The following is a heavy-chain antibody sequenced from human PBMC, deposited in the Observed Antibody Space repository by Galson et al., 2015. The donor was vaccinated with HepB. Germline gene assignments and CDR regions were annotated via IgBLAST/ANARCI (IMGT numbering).Heavy chain of an antibody. J-gene: IGHJ2*01. CDR2: IYSGDSR. V-gene: IGHV3-66*01. Sequence: SLRLSCAVSGFIVSDSYINWVRQAPGKGLEWVSVIYSGDSRFYADSVKGRFTISRDNSRNTLYLQMNSLRAEDTAVYYCARDKSSGLRSYWYFDLWGRGTLVTVSS. CDR1: GFIVSDSY. CDR3: ARDKSSGLRSYWYFDL. D-gene: IGHD6-19*01.